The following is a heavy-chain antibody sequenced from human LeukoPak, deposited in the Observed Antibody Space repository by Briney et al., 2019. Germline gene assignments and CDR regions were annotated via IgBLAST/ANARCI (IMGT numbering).Heavy chain of an antibody. J-gene: IGHJ4*02. D-gene: IGHD6-19*01. Sequence: GASVKVSCKASGGTFSSYAISWVRQAPGQGLEWMGRIIPILGIANYAQKFQGRVTITADKSTSTAYMELSSLRSEDTAVYYCASGWTLKPPGDWGQGTLVTVSS. CDR2: IIPILGIA. V-gene: IGHV1-69*04. CDR1: GGTFSSYA. CDR3: ASGWTLKPPGD.